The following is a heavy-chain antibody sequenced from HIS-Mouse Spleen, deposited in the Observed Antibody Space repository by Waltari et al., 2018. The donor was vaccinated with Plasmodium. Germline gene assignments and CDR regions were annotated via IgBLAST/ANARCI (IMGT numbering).Heavy chain of an antibody. CDR3: ARDRITGTSYFDY. D-gene: IGHD1-7*01. Sequence: QLQLQESGPGLVKPSETLSLPCTVSGGSISSSSYYWGWIPQPPGKGLDWIGSIYYSGSTYYNPSLKSRVTISVDTSKNQFSLKLSSVTAADTAVYYCARDRITGTSYFDYWGQGTLVTVSS. J-gene: IGHJ4*02. CDR2: IYYSGST. CDR1: GGSISSSSYY. V-gene: IGHV4-39*07.